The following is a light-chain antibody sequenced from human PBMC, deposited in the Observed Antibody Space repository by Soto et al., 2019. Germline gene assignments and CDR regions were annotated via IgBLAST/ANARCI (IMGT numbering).Light chain of an antibody. CDR3: QQRNNWPGTWT. CDR2: GAS. Sequence: PGERVTLSCRASQSVSSSYLTWYQQKPGQAPRLLIYGASTRATGIPARFSGSGSGTDFTLTISSLEPEDFAVYYCQQRNNWPGTWTFGQGTKVDIK. CDR1: QSVSSSY. V-gene: IGKV3D-20*02. J-gene: IGKJ1*01.